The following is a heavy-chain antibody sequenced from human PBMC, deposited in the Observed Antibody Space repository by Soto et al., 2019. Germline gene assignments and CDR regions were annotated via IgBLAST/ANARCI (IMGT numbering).Heavy chain of an antibody. D-gene: IGHD3-10*01. Sequence: EVQLLESGGGLVQPGGSLRLSCAASGFTFSSYAMSWVRQAPGKGLEWVSAISGSGGSTYYADSVKGRVTISRDNSKNTLYLQMNSLRAEDTAVYYCAKSPIPTWGDFRGDTQYYFDYWGQGTLVTVSS. CDR3: AKSPIPTWGDFRGDTQYYFDY. CDR2: ISGSGGST. V-gene: IGHV3-23*01. CDR1: GFTFSSYA. J-gene: IGHJ4*02.